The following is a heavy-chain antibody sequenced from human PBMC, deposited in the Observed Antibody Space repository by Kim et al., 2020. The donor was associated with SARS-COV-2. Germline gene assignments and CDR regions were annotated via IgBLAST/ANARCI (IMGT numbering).Heavy chain of an antibody. J-gene: IGHJ5*02. V-gene: IGHV7-4-1*02. Sequence: ASVKVSCKASGYTFTSYAMNWVRQAPGQGLEWMGWINTNTGNPTYAQGFTGRFVFSLDTSVSTAYLQISSLKAEDTAVYYCARDLPLLDILTGPRAWFDPWGQGTLVTVSS. CDR1: GYTFTSYA. CDR3: ARDLPLLDILTGPRAWFDP. D-gene: IGHD3-9*01. CDR2: INTNTGNP.